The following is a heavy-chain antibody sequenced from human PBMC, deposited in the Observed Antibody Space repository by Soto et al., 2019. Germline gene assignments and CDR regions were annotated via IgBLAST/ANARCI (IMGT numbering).Heavy chain of an antibody. J-gene: IGHJ4*02. V-gene: IGHV3-33*01. D-gene: IGHD3-3*01. Sequence: GGSLRLSCAASGFTFSSYGMHWVRQAPGKGLEWVAVIWYDGSSKYYADSVKGRFTISRDNSKNTLYLQMNSLRAEDTAVYYCARDRRGADFWSGYYIDYWGQGTLVTVSS. CDR1: GFTFSSYG. CDR3: ARDRRGADFWSGYYIDY. CDR2: IWYDGSSK.